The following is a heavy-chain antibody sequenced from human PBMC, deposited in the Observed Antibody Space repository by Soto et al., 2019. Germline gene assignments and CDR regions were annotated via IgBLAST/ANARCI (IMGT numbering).Heavy chain of an antibody. CDR1: GFTFSSYA. D-gene: IGHD3-10*01. CDR2: ISYDGSNK. V-gene: IGHV3-30-3*01. J-gene: IGHJ4*02. CDR3: ARVLGFDYYGSGSYPFDY. Sequence: QVQLVESGGGVVQPGRSLRLSCAASGFTFSSYAMHWVRQAPGKGLEWVAVISYDGSNKYYADSVEGRFTISRDNSKNTLYLQMNSLRAEDTAVYYCARVLGFDYYGSGSYPFDYWGQGTLVTVSS.